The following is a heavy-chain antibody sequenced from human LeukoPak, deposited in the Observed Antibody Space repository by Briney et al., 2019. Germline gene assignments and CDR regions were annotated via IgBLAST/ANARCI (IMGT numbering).Heavy chain of an antibody. CDR3: ASFCRGDCYPPAL. CDR1: GFTFSGSA. V-gene: IGHV3-73*01. Sequence: PGESLKLSCAASGFTFSGSAVHWVRQASGKGLEWLGRIRGKADYYATSYGASVKGRFAISRDDSKKTAYLQMDSLKIEDTAVYYCASFCRGDCYPPALWGQGTPVTVSS. J-gene: IGHJ4*02. CDR2: IRGKADYYAT. D-gene: IGHD2-21*02.